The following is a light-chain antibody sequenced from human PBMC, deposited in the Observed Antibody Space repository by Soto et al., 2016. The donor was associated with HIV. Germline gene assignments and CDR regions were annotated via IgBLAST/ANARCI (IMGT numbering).Light chain of an antibody. Sequence: SYVLTQPPSVSVAPGKTARITCGGDNIGSESVHWYQQKSGQAPVVVVHDDRYRPSGIPERFSGSNSGNTATLTISRVEAGDGADYSCQVWDSSSDHVVFGGGTRLTVL. CDR3: QVWDSSSDHVV. V-gene: IGLV3-21*03. J-gene: IGLJ2*01. CDR1: NIGSES. CDR2: DDR.